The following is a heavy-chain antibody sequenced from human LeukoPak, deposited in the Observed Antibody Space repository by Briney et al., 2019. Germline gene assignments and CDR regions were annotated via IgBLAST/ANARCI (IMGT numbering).Heavy chain of an antibody. CDR3: ASLGAARPTYYYYYMDV. CDR2: INHSGST. D-gene: IGHD3-16*01. V-gene: IGHV4-34*01. CDR1: GGSFSGYY. J-gene: IGHJ6*03. Sequence: PSETLSLTCAVYGGSFSGYYWSWIRQPPGKGLEWIGEINHSGSTNYNPSLKSRVTISVDTSKNQFSLKLSSVTAADTAVYYCASLGAARPTYYYYYMDVWGKGTTVTVSS.